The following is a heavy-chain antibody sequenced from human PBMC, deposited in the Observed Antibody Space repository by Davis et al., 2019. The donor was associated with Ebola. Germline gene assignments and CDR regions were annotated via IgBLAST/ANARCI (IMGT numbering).Heavy chain of an antibody. D-gene: IGHD1-26*01. CDR2: INPNSGGT. Sequence: ASVKVSCKASGYTFTGYYMHWVRQASGQGLEWMGWINPNSGGTNYAQKFQGRVTMTRDTSISTASMEVSRLRSDDTAIYYCARSGKWEPFDLWGQGTLVTVSS. J-gene: IGHJ4*02. V-gene: IGHV1-2*02. CDR3: ARSGKWEPFDL. CDR1: GYTFTGYY.